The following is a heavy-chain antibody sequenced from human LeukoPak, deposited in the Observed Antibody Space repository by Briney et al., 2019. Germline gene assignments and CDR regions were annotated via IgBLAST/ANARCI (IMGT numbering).Heavy chain of an antibody. CDR3: ASGWGEFDY. V-gene: IGHV4-39*01. J-gene: IGHJ4*02. CDR2: IYYSGST. CDR1: GGSISSSSYY. Sequence: SETLSLTCTVSGGSISSSSYYWGWIRQPPGKGLEWIGSIYYSGSTYYSPSLKSRVTISVDTSKDQFSLKLSSVTAADTAVYYCASGWGEFDYWGQGTLVTVSS. D-gene: IGHD3-16*01.